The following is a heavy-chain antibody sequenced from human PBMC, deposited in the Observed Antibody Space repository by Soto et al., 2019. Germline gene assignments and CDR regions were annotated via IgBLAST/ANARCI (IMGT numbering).Heavy chain of an antibody. CDR3: AKDLFPYYDFWSGYRERSYYCYGLDV. D-gene: IGHD3-3*01. CDR1: GFTFSSYA. V-gene: IGHV3-23*01. J-gene: IGHJ6*02. CDR2: ISGSGGST. Sequence: PAGTLRLTCAASGFTFSSYAMSWVRQAPGKGLEWVSAISGSGGSTYYADSVKGRFTISRDNSKNTLYLQMNSLRAEDTAVYYCAKDLFPYYDFWSGYRERSYYCYGLDVWGQGTTVTVSS.